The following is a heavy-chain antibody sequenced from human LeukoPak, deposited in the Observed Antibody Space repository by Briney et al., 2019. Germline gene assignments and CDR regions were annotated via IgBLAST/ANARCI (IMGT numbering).Heavy chain of an antibody. CDR3: ARDGTGIVVPHPQRGYYYGMDV. CDR1: GYTVTSYY. J-gene: IGHJ6*02. Sequence: ASVKVSCKASGYTVTSYYMHWVRQAPGQGLEWMGWINPNSGGTNYAQKFQGWVTMTRDTSISTAYMELSRLRSDDTAVYYCARDGTGIVVPHPQRGYYYGMDVWGQGTTVTVSS. V-gene: IGHV1-2*04. CDR2: INPNSGGT. D-gene: IGHD3-22*01.